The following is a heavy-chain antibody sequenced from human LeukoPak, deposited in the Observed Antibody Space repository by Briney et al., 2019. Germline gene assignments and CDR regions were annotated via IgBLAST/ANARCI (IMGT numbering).Heavy chain of an antibody. CDR1: GGSISSGGYY. J-gene: IGHJ5*02. CDR2: IYYSGST. CDR3: ARAHYCSSTSCYGLDWFDP. Sequence: TSETLSLTCTVSGGSISSGGYYWSWIRQHPGKGLEWIRYIYYSGSTYYNPSLKSRVTISVDTSKNQFSLKLSSVTAADTAVYYCARAHYCSSTSCYGLDWFDPWGQGTLVTVSS. D-gene: IGHD2-2*01. V-gene: IGHV4-31*03.